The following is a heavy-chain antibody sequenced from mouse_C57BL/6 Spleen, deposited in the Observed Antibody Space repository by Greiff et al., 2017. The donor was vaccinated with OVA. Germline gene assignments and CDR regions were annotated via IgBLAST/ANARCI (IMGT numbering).Heavy chain of an antibody. J-gene: IGHJ2*01. CDR1: GFTFSDYY. Sequence: EVQLVESGGGLVQPGGSLKLSCAASGFTFSDYYMYWVRQTPEKRLEWVAYISNGGGSTYYPDTVKGRFTISRDNAKNTLYLQMSRLKSEDTAMYYCARQGGNYLYHFDYWGQGTTLTVSS. CDR2: ISNGGGST. V-gene: IGHV5-12*01. CDR3: ARQGGNYLYHFDY. D-gene: IGHD2-1*01.